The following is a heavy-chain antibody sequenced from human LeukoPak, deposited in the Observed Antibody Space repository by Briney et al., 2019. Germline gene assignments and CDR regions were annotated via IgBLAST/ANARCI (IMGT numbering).Heavy chain of an antibody. D-gene: IGHD2-21*02. CDR1: GFTFSNYG. CDR3: VKDRMPHCGTDCLES. J-gene: IGHJ4*02. CDR2: IRGSGGGT. V-gene: IGHV3-23*01. Sequence: GGSLRLSCAASGFTFSNYGMSWVRQAPGKGLEWVSVIRGSGGGTYYADSVKGRFTISRDNSKNTVYLQMNSLRAEDTAVYYCVKDRMPHCGTDCLESWGQGTLVTVSS.